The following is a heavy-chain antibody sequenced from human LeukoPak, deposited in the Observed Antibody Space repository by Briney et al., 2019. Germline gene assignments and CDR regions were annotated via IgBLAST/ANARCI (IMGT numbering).Heavy chain of an antibody. CDR2: IYHSGST. J-gene: IGHJ4*02. V-gene: IGHV4-38-2*02. Sequence: SETLSLTCTVSGYSISSDYYWGWIRPPPGKGLEWIGSIYHSGSTYNNPSLKSRVTISVDTSKNQFSLNLSSVTASDTAVYYCAKYSGNYGVFDYWGQGTLVTVSS. CDR3: AKYSGNYGVFDY. D-gene: IGHD1-26*01. CDR1: GYSISSDYY.